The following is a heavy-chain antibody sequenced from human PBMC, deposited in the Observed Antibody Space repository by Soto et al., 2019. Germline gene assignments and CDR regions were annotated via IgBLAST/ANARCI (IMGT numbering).Heavy chain of an antibody. Sequence: SQTLSLTCAISGDSFSSNSAAWNWIRQSPSRGLEWLGRTYYRSKWYNDYAVSVKSRITINPDTSKNQFSLQLNSVTPEDTAVYYCAREPLLYYDILTGYLQPFDYWGQGTLVTVSS. J-gene: IGHJ4*02. CDR3: AREPLLYYDILTGYLQPFDY. CDR1: GDSFSSNSAA. V-gene: IGHV6-1*01. D-gene: IGHD3-9*01. CDR2: TYYRSKWYN.